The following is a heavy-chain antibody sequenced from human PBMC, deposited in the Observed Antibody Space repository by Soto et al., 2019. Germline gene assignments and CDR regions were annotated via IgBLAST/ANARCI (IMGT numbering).Heavy chain of an antibody. CDR1: GGSISSGDYY. CDR3: AREPPRSRRFDY. Sequence: GPGPIFPSETLSLTCTVSGGSISSGDYYWSWIRQPPGKGLEWIGYIYYGGSTYYNPSLKSRVTISVDTSKNQFSLKLSSVTAADTAVYYCAREPPRSRRFDYWGQGTLVTVSS. J-gene: IGHJ4*02. CDR2: IYYGGST. D-gene: IGHD2-2*01. V-gene: IGHV4-30-4*01.